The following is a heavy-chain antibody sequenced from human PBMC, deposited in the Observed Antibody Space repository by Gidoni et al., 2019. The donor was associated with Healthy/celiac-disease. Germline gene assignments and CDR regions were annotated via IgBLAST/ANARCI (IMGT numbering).Heavy chain of an antibody. V-gene: IGHV3-48*02. CDR1: GFTFSSYS. CDR2: ISSSSSTI. CDR3: AREEKDTAMVTDY. Sequence: EVQLAESGGGLVQPGGSLRLSGEATGFTFSSYSMNWVRQAPGKGLEWVSYISSSSSTIYYADSVKGRFTISRDNAKNSLYLQMNSLRDEDTAVYYCAREEKDTAMVTDYWGQGTLVTVSS. J-gene: IGHJ4*02. D-gene: IGHD5-18*01.